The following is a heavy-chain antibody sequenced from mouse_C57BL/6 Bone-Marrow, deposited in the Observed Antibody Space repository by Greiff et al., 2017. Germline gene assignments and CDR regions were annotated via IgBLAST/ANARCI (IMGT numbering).Heavy chain of an antibody. CDR2: IDPEDGDT. V-gene: IGHV14-1*01. D-gene: IGHD1-1*01. CDR3: TIYYYGSSYWFAY. CDR1: GFTIKDYY. Sequence: VQLQQSGAELVRPGASVKFSCTASGFTIKDYYMHWVKQRPEQGLEWIGRIDPEDGDTEYAAKFQGKATITADTSSNTAYLQLSSLTSEDTAVYYCTIYYYGSSYWFAYWGQGTLVTVSA. J-gene: IGHJ3*01.